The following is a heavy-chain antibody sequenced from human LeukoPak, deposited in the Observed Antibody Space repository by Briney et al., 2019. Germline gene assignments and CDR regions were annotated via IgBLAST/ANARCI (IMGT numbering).Heavy chain of an antibody. CDR3: ARRWAFDI. D-gene: IGHD2-15*01. V-gene: IGHV4-39*01. Sequence: PSETLSLTRTVSGGSISSGSHYWGWIRQPPGKGLEWIGNIYYSGSTYYNPSLKSRVTISVDTSKNQFSLKLSSVTAADTAVYFCARRWAFDIWGQGTMVTVSS. CDR1: GGSISSGSHY. CDR2: IYYSGST. J-gene: IGHJ3*02.